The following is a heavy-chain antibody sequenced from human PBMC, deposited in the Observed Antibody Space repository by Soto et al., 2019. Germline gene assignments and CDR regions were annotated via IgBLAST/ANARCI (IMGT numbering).Heavy chain of an antibody. CDR3: AFLYDFWSGYYRGPCD. D-gene: IGHD3-3*01. Sequence: ASVKVSCKASGYTFTSYGISWVRQAPGQGLEWMGWISAYNGNTNYAQKLQGRVTMTTDTSTSTAYMELRSLRSDDTAVYYCAFLYDFWSGYYRGPCDWGQGTLVTAPQ. CDR2: ISAYNGNT. CDR1: GYTFTSYG. V-gene: IGHV1-18*01. J-gene: IGHJ4*02.